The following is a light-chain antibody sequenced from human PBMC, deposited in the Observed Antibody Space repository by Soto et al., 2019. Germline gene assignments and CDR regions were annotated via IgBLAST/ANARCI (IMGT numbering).Light chain of an antibody. V-gene: IGLV2-11*01. CDR1: SSDVGAYKY. Sequence: QSVLTQPRSVSGSPGQSVTISCTGTSSDVGAYKYVSWYQRHPGKAPRLMIYDVTKLPSGVPDRFSGSKSGNTASLNISGLQADDEADYYFCSYAGRYTYVFGTGTKLTVL. CDR2: DVT. CDR3: CSYAGRYTYV. J-gene: IGLJ1*01.